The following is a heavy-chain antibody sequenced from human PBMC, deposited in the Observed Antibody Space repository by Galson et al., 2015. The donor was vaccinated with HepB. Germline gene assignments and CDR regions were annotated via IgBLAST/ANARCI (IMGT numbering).Heavy chain of an antibody. CDR2: TLYDGSNK. V-gene: IGHV3-30*09. J-gene: IGHJ4*02. CDR1: GFTFSNYA. Sequence: SLRLSCAASGFTFSNYAMHWVRQAPGKGLEWVAFTLYDGSNKYYADSVKGRFGISRDNSKNTLYLQMNSLRAEDTAVYYCARGLSIFDSRGYRNDYWDQGTLVTVSS. CDR3: ARGLSIFDSRGYRNDY. D-gene: IGHD3-22*01.